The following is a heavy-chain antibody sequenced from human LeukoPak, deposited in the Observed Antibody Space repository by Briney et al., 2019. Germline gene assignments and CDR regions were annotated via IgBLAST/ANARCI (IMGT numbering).Heavy chain of an antibody. J-gene: IGHJ3*02. CDR2: IYYSGST. V-gene: IGHV4-39*01. Sequence: SETLSLTCTVSGGSLSSSSYYWGWLRQPPGRGLEWVGSIYYSGSTYDNPSLKSRGTITVNTSKNQFSLKLSSVTAADTAVYYCARQGNRYDILTGYYPDAFDIWGQGTMVTVSS. CDR3: ARQGNRYDILTGYYPDAFDI. D-gene: IGHD3-9*01. CDR1: GGSLSSSSYY.